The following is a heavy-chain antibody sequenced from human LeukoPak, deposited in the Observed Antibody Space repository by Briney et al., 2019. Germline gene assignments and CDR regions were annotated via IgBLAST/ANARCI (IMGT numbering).Heavy chain of an antibody. CDR3: AKVGPYYDFWSGHFDY. J-gene: IGHJ4*02. CDR2: ISWNSGSI. V-gene: IGHV3-9*03. CDR1: GSTFDDYA. D-gene: IGHD3-3*01. Sequence: GGSLRLSCAASGSTFDDYAMHWVRQAPGKGLEWVSGISWNSGSIGYADSVKGRFTISRDNAKNSLYLQMNSLRAEDMALYYCAKVGPYYDFWSGHFDYWGQGTLVTVSS.